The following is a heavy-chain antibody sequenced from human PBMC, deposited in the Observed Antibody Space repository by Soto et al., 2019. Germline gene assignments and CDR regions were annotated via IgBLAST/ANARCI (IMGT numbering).Heavy chain of an antibody. V-gene: IGHV4-39*01. D-gene: IGHD2-15*01. CDR2: IYYSGST. J-gene: IGHJ5*02. CDR3: ARGDIVVVVAAPPRPNWFDP. Sequence: SETLSLTCTVSGGSISSSSYYWGWIRQPPGKGLEWIGSIYYSGSTYYNPSLKSRVTISVDTSKNQFSLKLSSVAAADTAVYYCARGDIVVVVAAPPRPNWFDPWGQGTLVTAPQ. CDR1: GGSISSSSYY.